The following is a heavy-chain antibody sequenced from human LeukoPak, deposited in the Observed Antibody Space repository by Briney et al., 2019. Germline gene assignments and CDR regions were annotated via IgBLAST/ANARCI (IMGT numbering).Heavy chain of an antibody. CDR2: INHSGST. D-gene: IGHD3-3*01. V-gene: IGHV4-34*01. Sequence: PSETLSLTCAVYGGSFSGYYWSWIRQPPGKGLEWIGEINHSGSTNYNPSLKSRVTISVDTSKNQFSLKLSSVTAADTAVYYCARAITYYDFWSGYYSAFDIWGQGTMVTVSS. J-gene: IGHJ3*02. CDR1: GGSFSGYY. CDR3: ARAITYYDFWSGYYSAFDI.